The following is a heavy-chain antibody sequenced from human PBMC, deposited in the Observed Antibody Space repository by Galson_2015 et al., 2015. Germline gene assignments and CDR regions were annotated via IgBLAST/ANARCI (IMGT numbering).Heavy chain of an antibody. V-gene: IGHV3-30*18. Sequence: SLRLSCAASGFTFSRTGMHWVRQAPGKGLEWVAHIAYDRNDKFYADSVRGRFDVSRDDSNNTLFLQMNSLRPEDTAIYYCAKWGAMVRGVDVWGQGTLVTVSS. CDR3: AKWGAMVRGVDV. J-gene: IGHJ4*02. CDR1: GFTFSRTG. CDR2: IAYDRNDK. D-gene: IGHD3-10*01.